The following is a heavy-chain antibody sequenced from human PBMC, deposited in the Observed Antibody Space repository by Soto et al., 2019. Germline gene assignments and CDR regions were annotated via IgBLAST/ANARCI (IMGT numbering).Heavy chain of an antibody. CDR2: ISGSGGST. CDR3: AKDYIFLECLLFDY. Sequence: GGSLRLSCAASGFTFSSYAMSWVRQAPGKGLEWVSAISGSGGSTYYADSVKGRFTISRDNSKNTLYLQMNSLRAEDTALYYCAKDYIFLECLLFDYWGQGTLVTVSS. J-gene: IGHJ4*02. CDR1: GFTFSSYA. D-gene: IGHD3-3*01. V-gene: IGHV3-23*01.